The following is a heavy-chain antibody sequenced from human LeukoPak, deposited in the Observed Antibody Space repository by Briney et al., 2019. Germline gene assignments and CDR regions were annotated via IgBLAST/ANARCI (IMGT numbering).Heavy chain of an antibody. J-gene: IGHJ4*02. D-gene: IGHD5-18*01. V-gene: IGHV1-3*01. CDR2: INAGNGNT. CDR1: GYTFTSYA. Sequence: ASVKVSCTASGYTFTSYAMHWVRQAPGQRLEWMGWINAGNGNTKYSQKFQGRVTITRDTSASTAYMELSSLRSEDTAVYYCATLGAAMAGMDYWGQGTLVTVSS. CDR3: ATLGAAMAGMDY.